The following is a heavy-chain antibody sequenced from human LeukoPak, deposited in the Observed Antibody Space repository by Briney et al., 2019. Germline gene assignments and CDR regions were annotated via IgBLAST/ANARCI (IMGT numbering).Heavy chain of an antibody. CDR3: ARALGGRDGYNPSYFDY. D-gene: IGHD5-24*01. J-gene: IGHJ4*02. V-gene: IGHV3-30*04. CDR1: GFTFSSYA. Sequence: PGGSLRLSCAASGFTFSSYAMHWVRQAPGKGLEWVSVISYDGSNKYYADSVKGRFTISRDNSKNTLYLQMNSLRAEDTAVYYCARALGGRDGYNPSYFDYWGQGTLVTVSS. CDR2: ISYDGSNK.